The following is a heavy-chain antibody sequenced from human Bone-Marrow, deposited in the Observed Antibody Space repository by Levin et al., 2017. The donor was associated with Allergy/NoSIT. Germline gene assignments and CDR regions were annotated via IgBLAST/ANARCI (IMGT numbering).Heavy chain of an antibody. D-gene: IGHD4/OR15-4a*01. Sequence: PVASVKVSCKVSGYTLTDVSIHWVRQAPGKGLEWMGGFDPEDAETIYAQEFQGRVTMTEDTSTDTGYMELRSLTSDDTAVYYCATVGDNDYAMDKWFGSWGQGTLVTVSS. CDR2: FDPEDAET. CDR3: ATVGDNDYAMDKWFGS. J-gene: IGHJ5*01. CDR1: GYTLTDVS. V-gene: IGHV1-24*01.